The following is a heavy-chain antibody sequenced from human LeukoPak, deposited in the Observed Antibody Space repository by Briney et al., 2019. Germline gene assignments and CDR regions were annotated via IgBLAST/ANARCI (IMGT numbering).Heavy chain of an antibody. CDR1: GFTFSSYS. Sequence: PGGSLRLSCAASGFTFSSYSMNWVRQAPGKGLEWVSSISSSSSYIYYADSVKGRSTISRDNAKNSLYLQMNSLRAEDTAVYYCASTSGSYYFDYWGQGTLVTVSS. D-gene: IGHD1-26*01. CDR3: ASTSGSYYFDY. J-gene: IGHJ4*02. CDR2: ISSSSSYI. V-gene: IGHV3-21*01.